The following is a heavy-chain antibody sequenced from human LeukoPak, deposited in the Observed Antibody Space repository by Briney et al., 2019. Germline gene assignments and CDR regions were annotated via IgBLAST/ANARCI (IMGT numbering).Heavy chain of an antibody. CDR1: GFTFTTYG. CDR3: ARELVSLGTGYFDL. J-gene: IGHJ2*01. V-gene: IGHV3-23*01. D-gene: IGHD7-27*01. CDR2: ITGSSTWT. Sequence: PGGSQRLSCEASGFTFTTYGMTWARQAPGKGLEWVSGITGSSTWTYYADSVRGRFTISRDNSKNTLHLQMNNLTADDTAIYYCARELVSLGTGYFDLWGRGTLVTVSS.